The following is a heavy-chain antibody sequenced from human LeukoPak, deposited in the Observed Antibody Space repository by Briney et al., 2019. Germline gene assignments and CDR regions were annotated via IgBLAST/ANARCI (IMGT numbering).Heavy chain of an antibody. V-gene: IGHV3-23*01. CDR1: GFTFSNYA. CDR2: ISGSGGST. CDR3: AGGYSSSWSSYYYGMDV. J-gene: IGHJ6*02. D-gene: IGHD6-13*01. Sequence: PGGSLRLSCAASGFTFSNYAMSWVRQAPGKGLEWVSVISGSGGSTYYADSVKGRFTISRDNSKNTLYLQMNSLRAEDTAVYYCAGGYSSSWSSYYYGMDVWGQGTTVTVSS.